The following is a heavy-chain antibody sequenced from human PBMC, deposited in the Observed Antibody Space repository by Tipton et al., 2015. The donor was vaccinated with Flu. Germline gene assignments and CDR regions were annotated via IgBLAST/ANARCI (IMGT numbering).Heavy chain of an antibody. CDR3: ATFADIVVVPAANDY. J-gene: IGHJ4*02. V-gene: IGHV3-11*01. D-gene: IGHD2-2*01. CDR2: ISSSGSTI. CDR1: GFTFSDYY. Sequence: SLRLSCAASGFTFSDYYMSWIRQAPGKGLEWVSYISSSGSTIYYADSVKGRFTISRDNAKNSLYLQMNSLRAEDTAVYYCATFADIVVVPAANDYWGQGTLVTVSS.